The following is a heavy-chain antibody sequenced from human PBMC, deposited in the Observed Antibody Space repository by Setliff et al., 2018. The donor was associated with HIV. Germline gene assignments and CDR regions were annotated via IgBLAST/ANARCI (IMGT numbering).Heavy chain of an antibody. V-gene: IGHV1-18*01. J-gene: IGHJ6*03. D-gene: IGHD3-10*01. Sequence: ASVTVSCKTSGYSFIRNGISWVRQAPGQGLEWMGWISAYNGNTNYAQKLQGRVTMTTDTSTNTAYMELKSLRSDDTAVYYCARDGGYYYYMDVWGKGTTVTVSS. CDR2: ISAYNGNT. CDR3: ARDGGYYYYMDV. CDR1: GYSFIRNG.